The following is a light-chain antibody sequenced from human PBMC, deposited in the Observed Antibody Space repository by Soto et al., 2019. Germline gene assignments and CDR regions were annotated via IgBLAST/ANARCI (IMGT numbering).Light chain of an antibody. Sequence: DIQLTQSPSFLSASVGDRVTITSRASQGISSYLAWYQQKPGKAPKLLIYAASTLQSGVPSRVSGSGSGTSFTLTISSLQPEDFATYYCQQLNSYPPLTFGGGTKVEIK. CDR2: AAS. CDR3: QQLNSYPPLT. CDR1: QGISSY. J-gene: IGKJ4*01. V-gene: IGKV1-9*01.